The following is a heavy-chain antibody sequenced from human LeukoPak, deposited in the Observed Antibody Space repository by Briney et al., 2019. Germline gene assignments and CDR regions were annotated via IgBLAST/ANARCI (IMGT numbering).Heavy chain of an antibody. V-gene: IGHV3-30-3*01. D-gene: IGHD1-26*01. Sequence: GGSLRLSCTVSGFTFSSYAIHWVRQAPGKGLEWVAVISYDGNNKYYADSVRGRFTISRDNSKDTLYLQMNSLRAEDTAVFYCARDYWWELLRLRSRAFDIWGQGTMVTVSS. CDR2: ISYDGNNK. CDR3: ARDYWWELLRLRSRAFDI. CDR1: GFTFSSYA. J-gene: IGHJ3*02.